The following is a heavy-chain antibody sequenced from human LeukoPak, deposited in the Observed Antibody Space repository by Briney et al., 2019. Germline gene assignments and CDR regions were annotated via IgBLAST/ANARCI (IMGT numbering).Heavy chain of an antibody. CDR3: ARDGRRYDFWSGYWGSFDY. Sequence: GGSLRLSCAASGFTFSSYSMNWVRQAPGKGLEWVSYISSSSSTIYYADSVKGRFTISRDNAKNSLYLQMNSLRAEDTAVYYCARDGRRYDFWSGYWGSFDYWGQGTLVTVSS. J-gene: IGHJ4*02. D-gene: IGHD3-3*01. V-gene: IGHV3-48*01. CDR2: ISSSSSTI. CDR1: GFTFSSYS.